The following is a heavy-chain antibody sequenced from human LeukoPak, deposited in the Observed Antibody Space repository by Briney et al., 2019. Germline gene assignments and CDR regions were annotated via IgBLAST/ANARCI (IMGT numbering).Heavy chain of an antibody. V-gene: IGHV1-2*02. CDR1: GFTFTDPY. Sequence: ASVRVSCKASGFTFTDPYIHWIRQAPGQGLEWMGWINPGSGDIHCAQKFQDRVTMTRDTSISTAYMELSWLNSDDTAVYYCARERSVGVVGYWGQGTLVTVSS. D-gene: IGHD1-26*01. CDR2: INPGSGDI. CDR3: ARERSVGVVGY. J-gene: IGHJ4*02.